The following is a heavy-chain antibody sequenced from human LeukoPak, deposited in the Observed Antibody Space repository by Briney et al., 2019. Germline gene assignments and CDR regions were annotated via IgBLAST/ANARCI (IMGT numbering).Heavy chain of an antibody. CDR1: GYSISSGYY. J-gene: IGHJ4*02. V-gene: IGHV4-38-2*01. D-gene: IGHD3-22*01. CDR2: IYHSGST. CDR3: ARTRYYYDSSGYYWGVYYFDY. Sequence: SETLSLTCAVSGYSISSGYYWGWIRQPPGKGLEWIGSIYHSGSTYYNPSLKSRVTISVDTSKNLFSLKLSSVTAADTAVYYCARTRYYYDSSGYYWGVYYFDYWGQGTLVTVSS.